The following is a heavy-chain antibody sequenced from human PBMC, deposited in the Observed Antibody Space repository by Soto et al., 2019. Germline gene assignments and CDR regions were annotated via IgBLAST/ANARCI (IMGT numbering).Heavy chain of an antibody. CDR1: GFTFSSYS. Sequence: EVQLVESGGGLVKPGGSLRLSCAASGFTFSSYSMNWVRQAPGKGLEWVSSISSSSSSYIYYADSVKGRFTISRDNAKNSLYLQMNSLRAEDTAVYYCARDLYCSSTCCYFSGMDVWGQGTTVTVSS. D-gene: IGHD2-2*01. J-gene: IGHJ6*02. CDR2: ISSSSSSYI. CDR3: ARDLYCSSTCCYFSGMDV. V-gene: IGHV3-21*01.